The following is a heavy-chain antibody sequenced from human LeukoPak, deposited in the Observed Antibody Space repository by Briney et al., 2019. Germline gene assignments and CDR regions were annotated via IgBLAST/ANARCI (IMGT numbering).Heavy chain of an antibody. CDR2: IRYDGSNK. CDR1: GFTFSDYA. V-gene: IGHV3-30*02. J-gene: IGHJ4*02. CDR3: GARDY. Sequence: GALRLSCAASGFTFSDYALHWVRQAPGKGLEWVAFIRYDGSNKYYADSVKGRFTISRDNSKNTLYLQMNSLRAEDTAVYYCGARDYWGQGTLVTVSS.